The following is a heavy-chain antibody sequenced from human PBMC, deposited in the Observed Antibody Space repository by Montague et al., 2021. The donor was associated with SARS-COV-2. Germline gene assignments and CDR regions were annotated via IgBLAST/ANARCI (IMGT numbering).Heavy chain of an antibody. CDR2: IGTAGDT. J-gene: IGHJ3*02. V-gene: IGHV3-13*01. CDR1: GFTFSSYD. D-gene: IGHD3-22*01. CDR3: ARGGYYDSSGYYSDAFDI. Sequence: SRSLSLSASGFTFSSYDMHWVRQATGKGLEWVSTIGTAGDTYYPGSVKGRFTISRENAKNSLYLQMNSLRAGDTAVYYCARGGYYDSSGYYSDAFDIWGQGTMVTVSS.